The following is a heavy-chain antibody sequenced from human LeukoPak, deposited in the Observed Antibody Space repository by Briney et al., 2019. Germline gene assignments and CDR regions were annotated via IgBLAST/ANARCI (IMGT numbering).Heavy chain of an antibody. CDR2: ISSSSSNI. D-gene: IGHD3-22*01. Sequence: GGSLRLSCAASGFTFSSYSMNWVRQAPGKGLEWGSSISSSSSNIYYADSVKGRFTISRDNAKNSLYLQMNSLRAEDTAVYYCARDPPTYYYDSSGFGGWGQGTLVTVSS. J-gene: IGHJ4*02. V-gene: IGHV3-21*01. CDR1: GFTFSSYS. CDR3: ARDPPTYYYDSSGFGG.